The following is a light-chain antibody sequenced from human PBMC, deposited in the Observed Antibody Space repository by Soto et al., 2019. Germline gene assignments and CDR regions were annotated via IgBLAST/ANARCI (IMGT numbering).Light chain of an antibody. Sequence: DIQMTQSPSSLSASVGDRVTITCRAIQSISNYLNWYQQKPGKAPKLLIYAASSLQSGVPSRFSGSASGTDFTLTISSLQPEDFATYYCQQSYSTPWTFGQGTKVDI. CDR1: QSISNY. CDR3: QQSYSTPWT. J-gene: IGKJ1*01. CDR2: AAS. V-gene: IGKV1-39*01.